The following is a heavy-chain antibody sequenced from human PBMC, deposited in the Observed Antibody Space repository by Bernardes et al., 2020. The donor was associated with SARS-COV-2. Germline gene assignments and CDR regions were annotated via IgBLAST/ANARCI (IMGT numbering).Heavy chain of an antibody. CDR3: ARGMGTLYWYYYYMDV. Sequence: SETLSLTCAVYGGSFSGYYWSWIRQPPGKGLEWIGEINHSGSTNYNPSLKSRVTISVDTSKNQFSLKLSSVTAADTAVYYCARGMGTLYWYYYYMDVWGKGTTVTVSS. D-gene: IGHD2-2*02. J-gene: IGHJ6*03. CDR2: INHSGST. V-gene: IGHV4-34*01. CDR1: GGSFSGYY.